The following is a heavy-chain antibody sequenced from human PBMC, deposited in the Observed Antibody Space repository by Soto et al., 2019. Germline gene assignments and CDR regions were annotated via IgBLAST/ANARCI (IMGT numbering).Heavy chain of an antibody. Sequence: EASVKVSCKASGYTFTSYGISWVRQAPGQGLEWMGWISAYNGNTNYAQKLQGRVTMTTDTSTSTAYMELRSLRSDDTAVYYCAREGAVAGTWAYYYYYGMDVWGQGTTVTVSS. J-gene: IGHJ6*02. D-gene: IGHD6-19*01. CDR2: ISAYNGNT. V-gene: IGHV1-18*04. CDR1: GYTFTSYG. CDR3: AREGAVAGTWAYYYYYGMDV.